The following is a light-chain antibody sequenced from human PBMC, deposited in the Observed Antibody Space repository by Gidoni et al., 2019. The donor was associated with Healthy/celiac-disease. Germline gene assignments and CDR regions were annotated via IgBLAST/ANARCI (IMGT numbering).Light chain of an antibody. V-gene: IGLV2-14*03. CDR3: SAYTSSSTVV. CDR2: DVS. J-gene: IGLJ2*01. Sequence: QSALTQPASESGSPGQSITISCTGTSSDVGGYNYVSWYHQHPGKAPKLMIYDVSNRPSWVSNRFSGSKSGNTASLTISGLQAEDEADYYCSAYTSSSTVVFGGGTKLTVL. CDR1: SSDVGGYNY.